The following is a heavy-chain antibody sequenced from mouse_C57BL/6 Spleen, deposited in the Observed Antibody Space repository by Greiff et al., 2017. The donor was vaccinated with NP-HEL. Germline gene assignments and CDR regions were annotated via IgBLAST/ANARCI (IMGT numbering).Heavy chain of an antibody. CDR1: GYAFSSSW. V-gene: IGHV1-82*01. CDR2: IYPGDGDT. CDR3: ARGEYDYDGDY. D-gene: IGHD2-4*01. J-gene: IGHJ2*01. Sequence: VHLVESGPELVKPGASVKISCKASGYAFSSSWMNWVKQRPGKGLEWIGRIYPGDGDTNYNGKFKGKATLTADKSSSTAYMQLSSLTSEDSAVYFCARGEYDYDGDYWGQGTTLTVSS.